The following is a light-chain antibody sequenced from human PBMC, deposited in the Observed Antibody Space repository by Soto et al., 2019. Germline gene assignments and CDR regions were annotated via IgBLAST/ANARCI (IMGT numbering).Light chain of an antibody. J-gene: IGLJ1*01. V-gene: IGLV2-14*03. CDR2: DVN. Sequence: QSALTQPASVSGSPGQSIAISCTGTSSDVGSYNSVSWYQQYPGKAPKLMIHDVNNRPSGISDRFSGSKSGNTASLTISGLQAEDEADYYCCSFTSSTSDVFGTGTKLTVL. CDR1: SSDVGSYNS. CDR3: CSFTSSTSDV.